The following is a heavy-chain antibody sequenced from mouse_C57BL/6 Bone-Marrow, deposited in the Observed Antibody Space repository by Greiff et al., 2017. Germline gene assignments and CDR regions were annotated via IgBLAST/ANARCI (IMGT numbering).Heavy chain of an antibody. J-gene: IGHJ4*01. CDR1: GYTFTNYW. Sequence: VQLQQPGAELVKPGASVKLSCKASGYTFTNYWMHWVKQRPGQGLEWIGMMHPNGGSPDYNEKFKSEATLSVDKSSRTAYMELSGRTSEDSAVYYCARSYDYDDYTMDYWGQGTSVTVSS. V-gene: IGHV1-64*01. D-gene: IGHD2-4*01. CDR2: MHPNGGSP. CDR3: ARSYDYDDYTMDY.